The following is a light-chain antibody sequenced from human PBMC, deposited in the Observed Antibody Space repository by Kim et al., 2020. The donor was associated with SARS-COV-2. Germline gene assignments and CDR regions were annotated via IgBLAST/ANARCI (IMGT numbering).Light chain of an antibody. J-gene: IGLJ2*01. CDR2: SNN. V-gene: IGLV1-44*01. CDR1: SSNIGNNT. Sequence: QSVLTQPPSASGTPGQRVTISCSGSSSNIGNNTVNWYQQVPGTAPKLLIYSNNQRPSGVPDRVSGSKSGTSASLAISGLQSEDEADYYCATWDDSLSGHVVFGGGTKLTVL. CDR3: ATWDDSLSGHVV.